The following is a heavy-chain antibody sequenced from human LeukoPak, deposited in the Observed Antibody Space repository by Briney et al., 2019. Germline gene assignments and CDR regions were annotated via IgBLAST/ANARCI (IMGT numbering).Heavy chain of an antibody. D-gene: IGHD5-18*01. Sequence: SETLSLTCAVYGGSFSGYYWSWIRQPPGKGLEWIGYIYYSGNSNYDPSLKSRVTISADTSKNQFSLKLSSVTAADTAVYYCARGSRGYSYGWGQGTLVTVSS. CDR3: ARGSRGYSYG. CDR2: IYYSGNS. V-gene: IGHV4-59*01. CDR1: GGSFSGYY. J-gene: IGHJ4*02.